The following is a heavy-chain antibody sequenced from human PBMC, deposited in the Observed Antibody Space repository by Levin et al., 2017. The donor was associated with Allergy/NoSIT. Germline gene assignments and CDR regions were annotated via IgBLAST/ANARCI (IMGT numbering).Heavy chain of an antibody. J-gene: IGHJ4*02. CDR2: IIPSGGAS. V-gene: IGHV1-46*01. CDR1: GYSFTTYY. D-gene: IGHD4-23*01. Sequence: GESLKISCRASGYSFTTYYVHWVRQAPGQGLEWMGIIIPSGGASTYARNFQGRVTLTRDTSTNTVDMEPSGLRSEDTAVYYCAREKRQGSGYGGNSGLYYFDYWGQGTLVTVSS. CDR3: AREKRQGSGYGGNSGLYYFDY.